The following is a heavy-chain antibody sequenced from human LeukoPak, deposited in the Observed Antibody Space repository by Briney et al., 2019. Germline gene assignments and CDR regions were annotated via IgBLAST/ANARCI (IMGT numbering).Heavy chain of an antibody. CDR3: AKPIRVAAPAFHH. CDR1: AFSFNTHS. CDR2: ISGDSVHI. V-gene: IGHV3-23*01. D-gene: IGHD1-26*01. Sequence: GGSLRLSCTASAFSFNTHSMSWVRQAPGKGLEWVSIISGDSVHIYYADSVKGRFTISRDNSKKTLYLQMDSLRGEDTGVFYCAKPIRVAAPAFHHWGQSPLVPVSS. J-gene: IGHJ1*01.